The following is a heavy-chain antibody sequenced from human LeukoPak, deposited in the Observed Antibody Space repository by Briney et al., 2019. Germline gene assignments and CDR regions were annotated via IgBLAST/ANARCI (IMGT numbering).Heavy chain of an antibody. Sequence: GGSLRLSCAASGFTFSSYWMHWVRQAPGKGLVWVSRINSDGSSTIYADSVKGRFTISRDNAKNTLYLQMNSLRAEDTAVYYCARVPYCSSTSCPRGWFDPWGQGTLVTVSS. V-gene: IGHV3-74*01. D-gene: IGHD2-2*01. J-gene: IGHJ5*02. CDR2: INSDGSST. CDR1: GFTFSSYW. CDR3: ARVPYCSSTSCPRGWFDP.